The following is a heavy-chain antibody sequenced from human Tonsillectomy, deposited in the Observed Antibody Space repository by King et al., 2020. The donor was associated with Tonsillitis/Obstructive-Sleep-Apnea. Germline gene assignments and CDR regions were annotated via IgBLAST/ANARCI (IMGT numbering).Heavy chain of an antibody. V-gene: IGHV3-33*01. J-gene: IGHJ4*02. Sequence: VQLVESGGGVVQPGRSLTLSCAASGFTFSTYGMHWVRQAPGKGLEWVAVIWYDGSNKYYADSVKGRFTISRDNSKNTLYLQMNSLRAEDTAVYYCARDGNDVWSGYCQVGGQGTLVTVSS. CDR1: GFTFSTYG. CDR2: IWYDGSNK. D-gene: IGHD3-3*01. CDR3: ARDGNDVWSGYCQV.